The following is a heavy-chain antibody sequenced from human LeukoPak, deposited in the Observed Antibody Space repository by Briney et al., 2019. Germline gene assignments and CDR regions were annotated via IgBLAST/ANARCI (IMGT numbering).Heavy chain of an antibody. CDR3: ARDGRGSYPIYYFDY. CDR1: GFTFSSYA. J-gene: IGHJ4*02. CDR2: VSSNGGST. V-gene: IGHV3-64*01. Sequence: GGSLRLSCAASGFTFSSYAMHWVRQAPGKGLEYVSAVSSNGGSTYYANSVKGRFTISRDNSKNTLYLQMGSLRAEDMAVYYCARDGRGSYPIYYFDYWGQGTLVTVSS. D-gene: IGHD1-26*01.